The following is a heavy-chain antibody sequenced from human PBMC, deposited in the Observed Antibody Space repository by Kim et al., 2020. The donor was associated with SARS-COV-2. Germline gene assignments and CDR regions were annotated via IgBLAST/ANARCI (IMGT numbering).Heavy chain of an antibody. Sequence: GGSLRLSCAASGFTFSSYGMHWVRQAPGKGLEWVAVISYDGSNKYYADSVKGRFTISRDNSKNTLYLQMNSLRAEDTAVYYCAKDSIRGYYYGMDVWGQGTTVTVSS. CDR3: AKDSIRGYYYGMDV. CDR2: ISYDGSNK. D-gene: IGHD6-6*01. V-gene: IGHV3-30*18. CDR1: GFTFSSYG. J-gene: IGHJ6*02.